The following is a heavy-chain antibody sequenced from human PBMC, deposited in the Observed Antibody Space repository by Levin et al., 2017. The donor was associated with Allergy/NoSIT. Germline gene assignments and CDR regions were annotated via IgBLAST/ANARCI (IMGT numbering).Heavy chain of an antibody. CDR2: IKQDGSEK. CDR3: ARGGWSPDY. Sequence: GGSLRLSCAASGFTFSGYWMSWVRQVPGKGLEWVASIKQDGSEKNYVDSVKGRFTISRDNAKNSLFLQMDSLRVEDTAVYYCARGGWSPDYWGQGTLVTVS. J-gene: IGHJ4*02. CDR1: GFTFSGYW. V-gene: IGHV3-7*01. D-gene: IGHD2-15*01.